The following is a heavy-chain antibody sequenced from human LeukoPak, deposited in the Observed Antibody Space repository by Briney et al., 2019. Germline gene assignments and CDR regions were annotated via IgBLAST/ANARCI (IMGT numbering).Heavy chain of an antibody. J-gene: IGHJ4*02. Sequence: GASVKVSCKASGYTFTSYDINWVRQATGQGLEWMGWMNPNSGNTGYAQKFQGRVTMTRNTSISTAYMELSSLRSEDTAVYYCATDRYSGYDREFDYWGQGTLVTVSS. CDR2: MNPNSGNT. V-gene: IGHV1-8*01. CDR1: GYTFTSYD. CDR3: ATDRYSGYDREFDY. D-gene: IGHD5-12*01.